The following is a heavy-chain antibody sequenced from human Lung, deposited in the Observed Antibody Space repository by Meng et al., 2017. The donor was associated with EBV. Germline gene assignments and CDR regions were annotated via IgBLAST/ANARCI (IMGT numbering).Heavy chain of an antibody. Sequence: QVQLWQSGAEVKKPGSSVKVYCKTSGGTFRSDAVSWVRQAPGQGLEWMGGLIPMSDAPHYAQKFQDRVRITADESTSTHYMDLSGLRSEDTAVYYCASESGRGFTPDYWGQGTLVTVSS. J-gene: IGHJ4*02. CDR1: GGTFRSDA. V-gene: IGHV1-69*01. D-gene: IGHD3-10*01. CDR3: ASESGRGFTPDY. CDR2: LIPMSDAP.